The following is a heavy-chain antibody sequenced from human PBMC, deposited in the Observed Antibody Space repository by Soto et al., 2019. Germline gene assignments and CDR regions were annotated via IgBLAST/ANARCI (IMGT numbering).Heavy chain of an antibody. CDR3: ARVERGTATTVVDAFDI. CDR1: GGFVSSGNYY. CDR2: MSHSGGT. J-gene: IGHJ3*02. V-gene: IGHV4-34*01. Sequence: QEQLQQWGAGLLKPSETLSLTCAVYGGFVSSGNYYWSWIRQPPGKGLEWIGEMSHSGGTHFNPSLKSRVTISADASKNQFSLKMRSVTAADTALYYCARVERGTATTVVDAFDIWGPGTMVTVSS. D-gene: IGHD1-1*01.